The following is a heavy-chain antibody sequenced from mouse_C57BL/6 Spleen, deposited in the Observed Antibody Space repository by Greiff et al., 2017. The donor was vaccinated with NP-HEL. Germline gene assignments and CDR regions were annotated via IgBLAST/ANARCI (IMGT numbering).Heavy chain of an antibody. CDR1: GLDFSRYW. J-gene: IGHJ4*01. Sequence: AASGLDFSRYWMSWVRRAPGKGLEWIGEINPDSSTINYAPSLKDKFIISRDNAKNTLYLQMSKVRSEDTALYYCARPDYDYGDYAMDYWGQGTSVTVSS. D-gene: IGHD2-4*01. CDR2: INPDSSTI. CDR3: ARPDYDYGDYAMDY. V-gene: IGHV4-1*01.